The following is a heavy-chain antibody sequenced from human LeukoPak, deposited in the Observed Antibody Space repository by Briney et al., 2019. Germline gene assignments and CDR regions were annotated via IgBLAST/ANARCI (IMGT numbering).Heavy chain of an antibody. J-gene: IGHJ5*02. CDR1: GYSFTSYW. D-gene: IGHD2-15*01. CDR3: ARSVVAATPIWFDP. V-gene: IGHV5-51*01. Sequence: GESLKISCKGSGYSFTSYWIGWVRQMPGKGLEWMGIICPGDSDTRYSPSFQGQVTISANKSISTAYLQWSSLKASDTAMYYCARSVVAATPIWFDPWGQGTLVTVSS. CDR2: ICPGDSDT.